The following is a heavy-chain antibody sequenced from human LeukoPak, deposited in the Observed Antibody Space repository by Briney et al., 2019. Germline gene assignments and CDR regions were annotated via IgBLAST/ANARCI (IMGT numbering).Heavy chain of an antibody. D-gene: IGHD3-3*01. V-gene: IGHV3-74*01. CDR2: INTDGSRI. Sequence: GGSLRLSCAATGFTFSSYWLHWVRQAAGKGLTWVSRINTDGSRINYADSVKGRFTSSRDNAKNTLYLQMNSLRVEDTAVYFCARGGPVYDPHWYDPWGQGTQVTVSS. J-gene: IGHJ5*02. CDR3: ARGGPVYDPHWYDP. CDR1: GFTFSSYW.